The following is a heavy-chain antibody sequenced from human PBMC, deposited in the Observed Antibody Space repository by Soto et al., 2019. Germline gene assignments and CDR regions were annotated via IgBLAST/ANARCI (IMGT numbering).Heavy chain of an antibody. CDR2: ISGSGGST. CDR3: AKDPIQLGDDFDT. J-gene: IGHJ3*02. CDR1: GFTFSSYA. V-gene: IGHV3-23*01. Sequence: ILSCAASGFTFSSYAMSWVRQAPGKGLEWVSAISGSGGSTYYADSVKGRFTISRDNSKNTLYLQMNSLRAEDTAVYYCAKDPIQLGDDFDTWGQGTMVTVSS. D-gene: IGHD5-18*01.